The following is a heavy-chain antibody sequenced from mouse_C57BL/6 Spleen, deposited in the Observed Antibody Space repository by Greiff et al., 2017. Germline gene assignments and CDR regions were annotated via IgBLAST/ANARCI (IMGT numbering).Heavy chain of an antibody. CDR1: GYTFTSYW. D-gene: IGHD1-1*01. V-gene: IGHV1-50*01. Sequence: QVHVKQPGAELVKPGASVKLSCKASGYTFTSYWMQWVKQRPGQGLEWIGEIDPSDSYTNYNQKFKGKATLTVDTSSSTAYMQLSSLTSEDSAVYYCARRITTVVAEDAYWGQGTLVTGSA. J-gene: IGHJ3*01. CDR3: ARRITTVVAEDAY. CDR2: IDPSDSYT.